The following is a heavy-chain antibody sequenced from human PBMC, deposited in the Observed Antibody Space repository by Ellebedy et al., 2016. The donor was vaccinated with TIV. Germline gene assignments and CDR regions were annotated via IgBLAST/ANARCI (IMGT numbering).Heavy chain of an antibody. CDR3: AREGGLGIPSRYFFDF. D-gene: IGHD3-16*01. V-gene: IGHV4-4*02. CDR2: VYDTGST. Sequence: MPSETLSLTCGVSGDYITRSNWWSWVRQPPGKGLEWIGEVYDTGSTNYNPSLKSRVTISLDTSKNQVSLKLTSVTAADTAVYYCAREGGLGIPSRYFFDFWGQGAVVTVSS. J-gene: IGHJ4*02. CDR1: GDYITRSNW.